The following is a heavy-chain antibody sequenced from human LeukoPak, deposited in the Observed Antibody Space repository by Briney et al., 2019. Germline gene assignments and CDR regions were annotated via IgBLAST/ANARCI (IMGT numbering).Heavy chain of an antibody. CDR2: INPNSGGT. CDR3: ARETVVIRNYDFWSGSNWFDP. Sequence: ASVKVTCKASGYTFTGYYKHWVRQAPGQGLEWMGWINPNSGGTNYAQKLQGRVTMTTDTSTSTAYMELRSLRSDDTAVYYCARETVVIRNYDFWSGSNWFDPWGQGTLVTVSS. V-gene: IGHV1-2*02. CDR1: GYTFTGYY. D-gene: IGHD3-3*01. J-gene: IGHJ5*02.